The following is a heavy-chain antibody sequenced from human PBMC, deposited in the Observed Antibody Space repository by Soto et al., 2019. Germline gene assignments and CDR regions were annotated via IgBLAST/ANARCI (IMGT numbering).Heavy chain of an antibody. V-gene: IGHV1-18*01. J-gene: IGHJ6*02. CDR2: ISAYNGNT. CDR3: ARAPVITMIVVVSGMDV. Sequence: ASVKVSCKASGYTFTSYGISWVRQAPGQGREWMGWISAYNGNTNYAQKLQGRVTMTTDTSTSTAYMELRSLRSDDTAVYYCARAPVITMIVVVSGMDVWGQGTTVTVSS. CDR1: GYTFTSYG. D-gene: IGHD3-22*01.